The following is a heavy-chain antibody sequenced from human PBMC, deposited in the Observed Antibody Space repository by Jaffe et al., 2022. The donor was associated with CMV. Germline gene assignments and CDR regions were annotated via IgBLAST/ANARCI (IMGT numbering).Heavy chain of an antibody. J-gene: IGHJ4*02. D-gene: IGHD1-7*01. V-gene: IGHV3-15*01. CDR2: IRSVNDGGAT. CDR1: GFTFNNAW. CDR3: VADPPNWIYPFDD. Sequence: EVQLAESGGGLVEPGGSLRLSCAASGFTFNNAWMTWVRQAPGKGLEWVGLIRSVNDGGATDYAAPVKGRFTISRDDSKSTLYLQMNSLQTEDTAVYYCVADPPNWIYPFDDWGQGTLVTVSS.